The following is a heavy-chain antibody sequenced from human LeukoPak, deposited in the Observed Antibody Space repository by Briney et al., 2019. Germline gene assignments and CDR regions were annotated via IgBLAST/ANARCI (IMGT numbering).Heavy chain of an antibody. CDR3: ARDLPLGSSSNWFDP. CDR1: GGTFSSYA. V-gene: IGHV1-69*01. D-gene: IGHD2-2*01. CDR2: IIPIFGTA. J-gene: IGHJ5*02. Sequence: SVKVSCKASGGTFSSYAISWVRQAPGQGLEWMGGIIPIFGTANYAQKFQGRVTITADESTSTAYMELSRLRSDDTAVYYCARDLPLGSSSNWFDPWGQGTLVTVSS.